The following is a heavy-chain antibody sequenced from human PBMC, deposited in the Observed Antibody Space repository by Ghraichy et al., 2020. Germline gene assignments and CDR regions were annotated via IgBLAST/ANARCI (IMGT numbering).Heavy chain of an antibody. CDR3: AKSLTQQVADADY. J-gene: IGHJ4*02. CDR1: GFTFSTYG. V-gene: IGHV3-30*18. Sequence: GGSLRLSCAASGFTFSTYGMHWVRQAPGKGLEWVALISYDGSNKYYADSVKGRFTVSRDNSKSTVYLQMNSLRAEDTAIYYCAKSLTQQVADADYWGQGTLVTVSS. D-gene: IGHD6-13*01. CDR2: ISYDGSNK.